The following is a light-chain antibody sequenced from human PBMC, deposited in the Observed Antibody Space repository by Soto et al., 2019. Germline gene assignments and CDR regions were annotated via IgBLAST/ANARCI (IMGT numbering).Light chain of an antibody. V-gene: IGKV1-8*01. CDR1: QDIINY. J-gene: IGKJ1*01. CDR3: QHYYSYPVT. Sequence: QLAQSKSALSASGRDRITSTSRASQDIINYLAWYQQKPGKAPNLLIYAASTLQSWVPSRFSGSVSLTDLTLTITGLQSEDFATYSCQHYYSYPVTFAQGTKVAIK. CDR2: AAS.